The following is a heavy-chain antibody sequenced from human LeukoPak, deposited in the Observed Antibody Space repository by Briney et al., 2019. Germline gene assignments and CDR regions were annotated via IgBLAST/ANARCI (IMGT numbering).Heavy chain of an antibody. D-gene: IGHD3-9*01. V-gene: IGHV1-2*02. CDR2: INPNSGGT. CDR3: ARAHHYDILTGYYSVPLPSDY. Sequence: ASVEVSCKASGYTFTGYYMHWVRQAPGQGLEWMGWINPNSGGTNYAQKFQGRVTMTRDTSISTAYMELSRLRSDDTAVYYCARAHHYDILTGYYSVPLPSDYWGQGTLVTVSS. J-gene: IGHJ4*02. CDR1: GYTFTGYY.